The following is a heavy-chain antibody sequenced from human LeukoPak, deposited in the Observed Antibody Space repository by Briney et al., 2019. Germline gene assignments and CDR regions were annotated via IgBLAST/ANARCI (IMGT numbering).Heavy chain of an antibody. CDR1: GGSISSYY. D-gene: IGHD6-19*01. CDR3: ARVYSSGWYADWYFDL. V-gene: IGHV4-59*01. J-gene: IGHJ2*01. Sequence: SETLSLTCTVSGGSISSYYWSWIRQPPGKGLEWIGCIYYSGSTNYNPSLKSRVTISVDTSKNQFSLKLSSVTAADTAVYYCARVYSSGWYADWYFDLWGRGTLVTVSS. CDR2: IYYSGST.